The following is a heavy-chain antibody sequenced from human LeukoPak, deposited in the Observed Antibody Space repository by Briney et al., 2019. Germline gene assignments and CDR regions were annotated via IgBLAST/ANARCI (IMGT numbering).Heavy chain of an antibody. CDR2: IRHDGNAK. D-gene: IGHD2-15*01. Sequence: GGSLRLSCAASGFAYSDFWMSWVRQAPGKGLEWVANIRHDGNAKNYVPSVRGRFTISRDNAKNSLYLQMNSLTVEDTAVYYCATSHDSAGNDWGQGTLVTVSS. CDR1: GFAYSDFW. J-gene: IGHJ4*02. CDR3: ATSHDSAGND. V-gene: IGHV3-7*01.